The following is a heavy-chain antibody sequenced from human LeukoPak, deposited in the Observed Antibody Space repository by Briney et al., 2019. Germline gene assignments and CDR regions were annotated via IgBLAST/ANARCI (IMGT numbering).Heavy chain of an antibody. J-gene: IGHJ4*02. CDR1: GFTFSNYW. CDR3: GRDEKGTYCGGDCYFGY. CDR2: INSDGSST. D-gene: IGHD2-21*02. V-gene: IGHV3-74*01. Sequence: GESLRLSCAASGFTFSNYWMHWVRQVQGKGLVWVSLINSDGSSTTYADSVKGRFTISRDNAKNTLYLQMNSLRAEDTAVYYCGRDEKGTYCGGDCYFGYWGQGSLVTVSS.